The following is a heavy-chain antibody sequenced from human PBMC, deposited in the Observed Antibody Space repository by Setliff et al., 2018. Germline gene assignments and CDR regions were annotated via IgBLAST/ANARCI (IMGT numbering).Heavy chain of an antibody. CDR3: ARGEGGYSYGLPFDY. Sequence: GGSLRLSCAASGFTFSSYAMSWVRQAPGKGLEWVSAISGSGGSTYYADSVKGRFTISRDNSKNTLYLQMNSLRAEDTAVYYCARGEGGYSYGLPFDYWGQGTLVTVSS. J-gene: IGHJ4*02. D-gene: IGHD5-18*01. CDR2: ISGSGGST. V-gene: IGHV3-23*01. CDR1: GFTFSSYA.